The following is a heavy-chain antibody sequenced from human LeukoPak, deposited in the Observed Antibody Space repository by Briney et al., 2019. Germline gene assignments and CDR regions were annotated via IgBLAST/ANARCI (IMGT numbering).Heavy chain of an antibody. CDR2: IWRDGSNK. Sequence: PGRSLRLSCAASGFTFSSYGMHWVRQAPGKGLEWVAVIWRDGSNKYYAASVKGRFTISRDNSKNTLYLQMNSLRAEDTAVYYCARERVTGTSYYYYYGMDVWGQGTTVTVSS. D-gene: IGHD6-19*01. V-gene: IGHV3-33*01. CDR3: ARERVTGTSYYYYYGMDV. J-gene: IGHJ6*02. CDR1: GFTFSSYG.